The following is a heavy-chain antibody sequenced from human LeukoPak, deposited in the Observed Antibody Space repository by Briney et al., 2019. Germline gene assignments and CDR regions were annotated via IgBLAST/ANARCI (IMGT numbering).Heavy chain of an antibody. V-gene: IGHV3-23*01. CDR2: ISGSGGST. J-gene: IGHJ4*02. D-gene: IGHD1-26*01. Sequence: GGSLRLSCAASGFTFSSYAMSWVRQAPGKGLEWVSAISGSGGSTYYADSVKGRFTISRDNSKNTLYLQMNSLRAEDTAVYYCAKDRRGGSGSRLDFDYWGQGTLVTVSS. CDR1: GFTFSSYA. CDR3: AKDRRGGSGSRLDFDY.